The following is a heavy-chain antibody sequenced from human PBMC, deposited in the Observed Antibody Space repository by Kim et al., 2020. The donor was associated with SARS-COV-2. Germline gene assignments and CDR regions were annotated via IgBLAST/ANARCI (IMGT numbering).Heavy chain of an antibody. CDR2: IYYSGST. CDR1: GGSISSSSYY. Sequence: SETLSLTCTVSGGSISSSSYYWGWIRQPPGKGLEWIGSIYYSGSTYYNPSLKSRVTISVDTSKNQFSLKLSSVTAADTAVYYCARAGSGLLWFGELLSEYYFDYWGQGTLVTVSS. J-gene: IGHJ4*02. CDR3: ARAGSGLLWFGELLSEYYFDY. D-gene: IGHD3-10*01. V-gene: IGHV4-39*07.